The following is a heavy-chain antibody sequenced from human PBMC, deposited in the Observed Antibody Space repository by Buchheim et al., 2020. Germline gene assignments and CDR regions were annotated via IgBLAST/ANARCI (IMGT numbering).Heavy chain of an antibody. CDR2: INPSGGST. J-gene: IGHJ6*02. Sequence: QVQLVQSGAEVKKPGASVKVSCKASGYTFTSYYMHWVRQAPGQGLEWMGIINPSGGSTSYAQKFQGRVTMTRDTSTSTVYMELSSLRSEDTAVYYCARDTPFLWFGEHPDSYYYYYGMDVWGQGTT. CDR3: ARDTPFLWFGEHPDSYYYYYGMDV. CDR1: GYTFTSYY. D-gene: IGHD3-10*01. V-gene: IGHV1-46*03.